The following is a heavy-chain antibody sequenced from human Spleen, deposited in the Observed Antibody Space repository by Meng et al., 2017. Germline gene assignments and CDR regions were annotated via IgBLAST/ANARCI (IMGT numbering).Heavy chain of an antibody. J-gene: IGHJ6*02. Sequence: SVKVSCKASGGTFSSYTISWVRQAPGQGLEWMGGIIPTFGTANYAQKFQGRVTITTDESTSTAYMELSSLRSEDTAVYYCARCRLVRASSMDYYYYGMDVWGQGTTVTVSS. D-gene: IGHD4/OR15-4a*01. CDR3: ARCRLVRASSMDYYYYGMDV. V-gene: IGHV1-69*05. CDR1: GGTFSSYT. CDR2: IIPTFGTA.